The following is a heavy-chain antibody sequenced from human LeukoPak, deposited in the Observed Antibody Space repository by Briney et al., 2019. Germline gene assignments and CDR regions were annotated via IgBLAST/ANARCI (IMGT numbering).Heavy chain of an antibody. Sequence: SETLSLTCAVYGGSFSGYYWSWIRQPPGKGLEWIGEINHSGSTNYNPSLKSRVTISVDTSKNQFSLKLSSVTAADTAVYYCATSGVYSGSWGYFDYWGQGTLVTVSS. D-gene: IGHD6-13*01. J-gene: IGHJ4*02. V-gene: IGHV4-34*01. CDR2: INHSGST. CDR3: ATSGVYSGSWGYFDY. CDR1: GGSFSGYY.